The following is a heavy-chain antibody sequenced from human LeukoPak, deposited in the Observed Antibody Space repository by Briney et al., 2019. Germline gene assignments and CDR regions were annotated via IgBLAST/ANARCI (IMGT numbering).Heavy chain of an antibody. CDR3: LRDAQRPRLTPDY. CDR2: ISTCNGDV. J-gene: IGHJ4*02. V-gene: IGHV1-18*01. D-gene: IGHD6-25*01. Sequence: ASVKVSCKASGYTFNTYGISWVRQAPGQGLEWMGWISTCNGDVIYVQNLQGRVTMTTDTSTSTAYMELMSLRSDDTAVYYCLRDAQRPRLTPDYWGQGTLVTVSS. CDR1: GYTFNTYG.